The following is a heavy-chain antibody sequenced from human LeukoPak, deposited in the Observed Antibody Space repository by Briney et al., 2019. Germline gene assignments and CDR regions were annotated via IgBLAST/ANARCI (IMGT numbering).Heavy chain of an antibody. CDR2: IIPILGIA. CDR1: GGTFSSYA. CDR3: ARGGGGDY. V-gene: IGHV1-69*04. D-gene: IGHD3-16*01. J-gene: IGHJ4*02. Sequence: SVKLSCNSSGGTFSSYAISWVRQAPGQGLEWMGRIIPILGIANYAQKFQGRVTITADKSTSTAYMELRSLRSDDTAVYYCARGGGGDYWGQGTLVTVSS.